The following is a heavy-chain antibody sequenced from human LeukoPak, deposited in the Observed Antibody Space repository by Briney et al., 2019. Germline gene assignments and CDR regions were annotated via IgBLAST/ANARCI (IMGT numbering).Heavy chain of an antibody. D-gene: IGHD5-12*01. CDR1: GFTFSNYW. J-gene: IGHJ4*02. Sequence: GGSLRLSCAASGFTFSNYWMTWVRQAPGKGLEWVANINQDGSEEYYMDSVKARFTISRDNAKDSLSLQMNSLRAEDTAVYYCVRDGGVSGYDLLDYWGQGTLVTASS. CDR3: VRDGGVSGYDLLDY. CDR2: INQDGSEE. V-gene: IGHV3-7*01.